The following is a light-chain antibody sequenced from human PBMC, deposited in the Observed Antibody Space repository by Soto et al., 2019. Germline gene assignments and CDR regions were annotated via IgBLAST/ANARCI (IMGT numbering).Light chain of an antibody. CDR2: WAS. V-gene: IGKV4-1*01. Sequence: IVMTQSSDSLAMSLRERATINCKSSQMILCSSNNKNYLAWYQQKPGQPPKLLIYWASSRESGVPDRFSGSGSGTDFTLTISRLQAEDVAVYYCQQYYSTPPTFGGGTKVDIK. CDR3: QQYYSTPPT. CDR1: QMILCSSNNKNY. J-gene: IGKJ4*01.